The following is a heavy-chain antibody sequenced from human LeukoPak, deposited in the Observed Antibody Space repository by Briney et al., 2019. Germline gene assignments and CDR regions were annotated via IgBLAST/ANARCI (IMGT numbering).Heavy chain of an antibody. Sequence: GGSLRLSCAASGFTFNTYSMNWVLQDPGKGLEWLSHISSSSSTIYYADSVKGRFTISRDNAKTSLYLQMNSLRDEDTAVYYCARVEQQPRAVCGMDVWGPGTTVTVSS. J-gene: IGHJ6*02. CDR1: GFTFNTYS. D-gene: IGHD6-13*01. CDR2: ISSSSSTI. V-gene: IGHV3-48*02. CDR3: ARVEQQPRAVCGMDV.